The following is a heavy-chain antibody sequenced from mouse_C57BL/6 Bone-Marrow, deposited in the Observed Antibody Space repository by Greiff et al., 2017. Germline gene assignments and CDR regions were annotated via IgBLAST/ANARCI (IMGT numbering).Heavy chain of an antibody. J-gene: IGHJ4*01. CDR3: ARRNSTVVANYAMDY. D-gene: IGHD1-1*01. Sequence: DVMLVESGGGLVKPGGSLKLSCAASGFTFSDYGMHWVRQAPEKGLEWVAYISSGSSTIYYADTVKGRFTISRDNAKNTLFLQMTSLRSEDTAMYYCARRNSTVVANYAMDYWGQGTSVTVSS. V-gene: IGHV5-17*01. CDR1: GFTFSDYG. CDR2: ISSGSSTI.